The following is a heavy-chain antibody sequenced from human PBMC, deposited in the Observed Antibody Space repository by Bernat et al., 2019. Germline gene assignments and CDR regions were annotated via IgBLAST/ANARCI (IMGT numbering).Heavy chain of an antibody. J-gene: IGHJ6*02. D-gene: IGHD3-3*01. Sequence: QLQLQESGPGLVKPSETLSLTCTVSGGSISSSSYYWGWIRQPPGKGLEWIGSIYYSGSTSYNPSLKSRVTISVDTSKNQFSLKLSSVTAADTAVYYCARGFTIFGVVTNYYYGMDVWGQGTTVTVSS. CDR1: GGSISSSSYY. V-gene: IGHV4-39*01. CDR3: ARGFTIFGVVTNYYYGMDV. CDR2: IYYSGST.